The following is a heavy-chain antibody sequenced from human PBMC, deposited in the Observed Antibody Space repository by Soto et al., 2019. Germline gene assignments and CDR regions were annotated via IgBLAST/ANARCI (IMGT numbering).Heavy chain of an antibody. V-gene: IGHV4-59*12. Sequence: ASETLSLTCTVSGGPINNYYWSWIRQPPGKGLEWIGYIYDSGSTNYNPSLKSRVTMSVDTSKNQFSLKLSSVTAADTTVYYCARGRVLRYFDWLKSHYYFDYWGQGTLVTVSS. CDR3: ARGRVLRYFDWLKSHYYFDY. CDR2: IYDSGST. J-gene: IGHJ4*02. CDR1: GGPINNYY. D-gene: IGHD3-9*01.